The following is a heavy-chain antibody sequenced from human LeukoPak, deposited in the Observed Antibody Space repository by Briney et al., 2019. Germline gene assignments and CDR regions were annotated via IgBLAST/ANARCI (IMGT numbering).Heavy chain of an antibody. CDR3: ARAGRTPSDAFDF. V-gene: IGHV4-4*07. J-gene: IGHJ3*01. CDR2: IYASGST. CDR1: GGSIRSYY. Sequence: SETLSLTCTVSGGSIRSYYWCWIRQPAGKGLEWIGRIYASGSTDYNPSLKSRVTMSVDTSKNQFSLKLTSVTAADTAVYYCARAGRTPSDAFDFWGQGTLVTVSS. D-gene: IGHD1-14*01.